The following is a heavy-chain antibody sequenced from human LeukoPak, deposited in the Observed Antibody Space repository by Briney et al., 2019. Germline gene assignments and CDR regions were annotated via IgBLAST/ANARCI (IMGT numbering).Heavy chain of an antibody. V-gene: IGHV4-39*01. CDR1: GGSISSNSYY. Sequence: PSETLSLTCTVSGGSISSNSYYWGWIRQPPGKGLEWIGSIYYSGSTYYNPSLKSRVTISVDTSKNQCSLMLSSVTAADTAVYYCARSRITMIVVVLGDAFDIWGQGTMVTVSS. CDR3: ARSRITMIVVVLGDAFDI. J-gene: IGHJ3*02. D-gene: IGHD3-22*01. CDR2: IYYSGST.